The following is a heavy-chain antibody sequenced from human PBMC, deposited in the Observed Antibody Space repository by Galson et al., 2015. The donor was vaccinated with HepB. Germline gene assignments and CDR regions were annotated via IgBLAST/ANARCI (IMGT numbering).Heavy chain of an antibody. D-gene: IGHD5-18*01. CDR3: ARVLGSYGRYYYYYGMDV. CDR1: GYTFTSYA. Sequence: SVKVSCKASGYTFTSYAMHWVRQAPGQRLEWMGWINAGNGNTKYSQKFQGRVTITRDTSASTAYMELSSLRSEDTAVYYCARVLGSYGRYYYYYGMDVWGQGTTVTVSS. CDR2: INAGNGNT. J-gene: IGHJ6*02. V-gene: IGHV1-3*01.